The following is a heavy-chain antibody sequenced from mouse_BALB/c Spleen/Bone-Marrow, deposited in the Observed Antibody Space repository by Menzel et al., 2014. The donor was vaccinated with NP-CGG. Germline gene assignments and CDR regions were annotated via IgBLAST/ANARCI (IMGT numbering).Heavy chain of an antibody. CDR1: GFSLTSYG. D-gene: IGHD1-1*01. J-gene: IGHJ4*01. CDR2: IWAGGST. Sequence: VKLVESGPGLVAPSQSLSITCTVSGFSLTSYGVHWVRQPPGKGLEWLGVIWAGGSTNYNSALMSRLSISKDNSKSQVFLKMNSLQTDDTAMYYCARDYGSSYYAMDYWDQGTSVTVSS. V-gene: IGHV2-9*02. CDR3: ARDYGSSYYAMDY.